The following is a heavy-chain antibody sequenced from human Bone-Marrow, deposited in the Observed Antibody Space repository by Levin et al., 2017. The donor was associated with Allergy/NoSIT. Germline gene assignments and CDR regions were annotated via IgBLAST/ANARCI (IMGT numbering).Heavy chain of an antibody. CDR2: IYPGDSDT. CDR1: GYRFSNYW. Sequence: GESLKISCKGSGYRFSNYWIGWVRQMPGKGLEWMGIIYPGDSDTRYSPSFQGQVSISADKSISTAYLQWSSLKASDTAMYYCAKYHSGYDPADFDSWGQGTLVTVSS. CDR3: AKYHSGYDPADFDS. V-gene: IGHV5-51*01. D-gene: IGHD5-12*01. J-gene: IGHJ4*02.